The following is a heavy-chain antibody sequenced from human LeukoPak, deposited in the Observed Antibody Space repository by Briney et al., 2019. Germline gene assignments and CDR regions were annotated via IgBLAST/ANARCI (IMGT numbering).Heavy chain of an antibody. CDR3: ASAVADSDYYDSSGTSWDY. V-gene: IGHV4-34*01. D-gene: IGHD3-22*01. CDR2: INHSGST. J-gene: IGHJ4*02. CDR1: GGSFSGYY. Sequence: SSETLSLICAVYGGSFSGYYWSWIRQPPGKGLEWIGEINHSGSTNYNPSLKSRVTISVDTSKNQFSLKLSSVTAADTAVYYCASAVADSDYYDSSGTSWDYWGQGTLVTVSS.